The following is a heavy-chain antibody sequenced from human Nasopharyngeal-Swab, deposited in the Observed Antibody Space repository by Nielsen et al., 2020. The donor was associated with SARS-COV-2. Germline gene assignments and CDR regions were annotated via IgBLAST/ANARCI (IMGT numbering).Heavy chain of an antibody. J-gene: IGHJ6*02. CDR3: ARDGLDYDFWSAYFMDV. Sequence: GGSLRLSCAASGFTFNNYNFNWVRQAPGKGLEWVSSISSSSYIYYADSVKGRFTISRDNAKNSFSLQMNSLRAEDTAVYYCARDGLDYDFWSAYFMDVWGQGTTGTVSS. D-gene: IGHD3-3*01. CDR2: ISSSSYI. CDR1: GFTFNNYN. V-gene: IGHV3-21*01.